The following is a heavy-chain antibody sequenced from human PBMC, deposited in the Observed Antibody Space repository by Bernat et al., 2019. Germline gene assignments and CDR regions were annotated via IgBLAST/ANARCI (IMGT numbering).Heavy chain of an antibody. CDR1: GFTFGSYS. Sequence: EVQLVESGGGLVKPGGSLRLSCAASGFTFGSYSMNWVRQAPGKGLEWVSSITSTSSYIYYADSVKGRFTISRDNAKNSLYLQMNSLSAEDTAVYYCARERSSSSHSDYWGQGTLVTVSS. CDR3: ARERSSSSHSDY. CDR2: ITSTSSYI. V-gene: IGHV3-21*01. D-gene: IGHD6-6*01. J-gene: IGHJ4*02.